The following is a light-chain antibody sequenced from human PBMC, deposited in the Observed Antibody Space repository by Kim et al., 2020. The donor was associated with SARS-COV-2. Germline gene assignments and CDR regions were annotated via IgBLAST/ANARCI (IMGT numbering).Light chain of an antibody. Sequence: SSELTQPPSVSVSPGQMARITCSGDALPKQYAYWYQQKPGQAPVLVIYKDSERPSGIPERFSGSSSGTTVTLTISGVQAEDEADYYCQSADSSGTYGVFGGGTQLTVL. CDR3: QSADSSGTYGV. CDR1: ALPKQY. CDR2: KDS. J-gene: IGLJ3*02. V-gene: IGLV3-25*03.